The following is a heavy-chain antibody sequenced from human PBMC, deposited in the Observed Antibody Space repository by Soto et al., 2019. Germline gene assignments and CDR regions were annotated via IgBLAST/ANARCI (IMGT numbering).Heavy chain of an antibody. CDR3: AKELLPYYYYGMDV. CDR2: ISWNSGSI. V-gene: IGHV3-9*01. Sequence: GGSLRLSCAASGFTFDDYAMHWVRQAPGKGLEWVSGISWNSGSIGYADSVKGRFTISRDNAKNSLYLQMNSLRAEDTALYYCAKELLPYYYYGMDVWGQGTTVTVSS. D-gene: IGHD2-15*01. J-gene: IGHJ6*02. CDR1: GFTFDDYA.